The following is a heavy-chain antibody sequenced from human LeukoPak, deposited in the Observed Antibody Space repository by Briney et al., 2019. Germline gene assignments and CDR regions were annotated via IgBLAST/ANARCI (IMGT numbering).Heavy chain of an antibody. Sequence: ASVRVSCKASGGTFSSYAISWVRQAPGQGLEWMGGIIPIFGTANYAQKFQGRVTITADESTSTAYMELSSLRSEDTAVYYCARPYSSSWYTGFDYWGQGTLVTVSS. CDR2: IIPIFGTA. D-gene: IGHD6-13*01. CDR1: GGTFSSYA. CDR3: ARPYSSSWYTGFDY. V-gene: IGHV1-69*13. J-gene: IGHJ4*02.